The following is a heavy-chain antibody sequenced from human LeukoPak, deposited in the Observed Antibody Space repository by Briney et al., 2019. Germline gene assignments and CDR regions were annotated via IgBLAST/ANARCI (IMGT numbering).Heavy chain of an antibody. Sequence: GESLRLSCAASGFTFSSYWMHWVRQAPGKGLVLVSRINSDWSSTSYANPVKGRITISRDTAKNTLYLQMKSLRPKDTPECYCGKDRGEATVTNWSDPWGEGTLVTVSS. CDR2: INSDWSST. CDR1: GFTFSSYW. J-gene: IGHJ5*02. D-gene: IGHD4-11*01. CDR3: GKDRGEATVTNWSDP. V-gene: IGHV3-74*01.